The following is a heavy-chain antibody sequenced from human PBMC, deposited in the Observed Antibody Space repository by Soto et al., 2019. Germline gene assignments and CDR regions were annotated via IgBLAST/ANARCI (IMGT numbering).Heavy chain of an antibody. Sequence: QVQLVQSGAEVKKPGASVKVSCKASGYTFTSYDINWVRQATGQGLEWMGWMNPNSGNTGYAQKVQGRVTMTKDTSISTAYMERSSVRAVDTAVYYCASVGLRGDCADHRGQGTLGTVSS. J-gene: IGHJ4*02. CDR1: GYTFTSYD. CDR2: MNPNSGNT. V-gene: IGHV1-8*01. CDR3: ASVGLRGDCADH. D-gene: IGHD2-21*02.